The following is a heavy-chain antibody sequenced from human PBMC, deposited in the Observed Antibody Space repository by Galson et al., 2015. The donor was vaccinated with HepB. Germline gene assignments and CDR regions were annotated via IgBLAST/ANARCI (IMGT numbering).Heavy chain of an antibody. CDR3: AKDNGGWSFDY. V-gene: IGHV1-46*01. CDR1: GYTFTSYC. J-gene: IGHJ4*02. CDR2: INPSDTTT. Sequence: SVKVSCKASGYTFTSYCVHWVRQAPGQGLEWMGIINPSDTTTSYARKFQGRVTMTRDTSTSTVYMELSSLRSEDSAVYHCAKDNGGWSFDYWGQGTLLTVSS. D-gene: IGHD6-19*01.